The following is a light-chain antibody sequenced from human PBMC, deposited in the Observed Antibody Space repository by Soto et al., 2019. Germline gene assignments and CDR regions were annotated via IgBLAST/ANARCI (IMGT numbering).Light chain of an antibody. CDR1: SSDVGGYNS. J-gene: IGLJ3*02. CDR2: DVS. CDR3: CSYAGRFTWV. Sequence: QSALTQPRSVSGSPGQSVTISCAGTSSDVGGYNSVSWYQQHPGKAPKLIIYDVSQRPSGVPDRFSGSKSGNTASLTVSGLQAEDEADYYCCSYAGRFTWVFGGGTKLTVL. V-gene: IGLV2-11*01.